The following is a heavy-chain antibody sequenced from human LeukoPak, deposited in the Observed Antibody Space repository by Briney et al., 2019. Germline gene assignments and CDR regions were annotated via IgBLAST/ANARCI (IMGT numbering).Heavy chain of an antibody. V-gene: IGHV4-34*01. D-gene: IGHD2-15*01. CDR2: INHSGSI. CDR3: ARTHCSGGSCYNATFDY. J-gene: IGHJ4*02. CDR1: GGSFSGYY. Sequence: PSETLSLTCAVYGGSFSGYYWSWIRQPPGKGLEWIGEINHSGSINYNPSLKSRVTISVDTSKNQFSLKLSSVTAADTAVYYCARTHCSGGSCYNATFDYWGQGTLVTVSS.